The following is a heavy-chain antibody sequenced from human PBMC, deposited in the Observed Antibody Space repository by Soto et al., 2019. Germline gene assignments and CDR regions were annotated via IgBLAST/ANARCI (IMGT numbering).Heavy chain of an antibody. CDR2: ISGSSSYK. V-gene: IGHV3-21*01. CDR1: GFSFSSYN. CDR3: ARSGNYYSAFFDY. D-gene: IGHD1-26*01. J-gene: IGHJ4*02. Sequence: PGGSLRLSCAASGFSFSSYNMNWVRQAPGKGLEWVSSISGSSSYKYFADSLKGRLIISRDNGKNSLYLQMNSLRAEDTAVYYCARSGNYYSAFFDYWGQGTLVTVSS.